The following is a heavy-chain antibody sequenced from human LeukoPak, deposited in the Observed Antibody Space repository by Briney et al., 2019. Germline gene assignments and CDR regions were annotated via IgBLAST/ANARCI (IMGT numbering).Heavy chain of an antibody. V-gene: IGHV3-73*01. CDR3: RTPKPLIAAASEGAFDI. CDR1: GFTFSGSA. D-gene: IGHD6-13*01. J-gene: IGHJ3*02. CDR2: IRSKANSYAT. Sequence: GGSLRLSCAASGFTFSGSAMHWVRQASGKGLEWVGRIRSKANSYATAYAASVKGRFTISRGDSKNTAYLQMNSLKTEDTAVYYCRTPKPLIAAASEGAFDIWGQGTMVTVSS.